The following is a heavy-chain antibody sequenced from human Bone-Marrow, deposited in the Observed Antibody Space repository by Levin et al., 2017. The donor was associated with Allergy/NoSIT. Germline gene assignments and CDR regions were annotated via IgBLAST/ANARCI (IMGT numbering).Heavy chain of an antibody. J-gene: IGHJ5*02. V-gene: IGHV4-31*03. CDR1: GGSINSAGYY. Sequence: SETLSLTCTVSGGSINSAGYYWSWIRQFPGKGLEYIGYIYSSGGTYYNPSLKSRVSISLATSKNHFSLKLNSVTAADTAVYFCARDKYYGSGNTDWLDPWGQGTLVTVSS. D-gene: IGHD3-10*01. CDR2: IYSSGGT. CDR3: ARDKYYGSGNTDWLDP.